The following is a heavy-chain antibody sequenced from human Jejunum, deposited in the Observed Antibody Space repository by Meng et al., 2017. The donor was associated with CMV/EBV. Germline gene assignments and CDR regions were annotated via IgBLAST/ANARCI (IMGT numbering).Heavy chain of an antibody. D-gene: IGHD1-26*01. V-gene: IGHV3-73*01. Sequence: SGFTFSASTIHWVRQASGKGLEWVGRIRYKALNYATAYGESVKGRFSISRDDSKDTAYLDMNSLRTEDTAVYYCIKLVRDRSSWLDPWGQGTLVTVSS. CDR2: IRYKALNYAT. CDR1: GFTFSAST. CDR3: IKLVRDRSSWLDP. J-gene: IGHJ5*02.